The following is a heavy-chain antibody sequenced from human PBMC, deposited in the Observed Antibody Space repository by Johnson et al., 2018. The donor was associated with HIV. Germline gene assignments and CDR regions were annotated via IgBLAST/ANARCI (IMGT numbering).Heavy chain of an antibody. D-gene: IGHD3/OR15-3a*01. CDR2: ISGSGGST. Sequence: VQLVESGGGVVQPGRSLRLSCAASGFTFSSYAMSWVRQAPGKGLEWVSAISGSGGSTYYADSVKGRFTISRDNSKNTLCLQMNNLRAEDTAVYYCARDPGLYYDIWVSAFDIWGQGTMVRLF. CDR3: ARDPGLYYDIWVSAFDI. J-gene: IGHJ3*02. V-gene: IGHV3-23*04. CDR1: GFTFSSYA.